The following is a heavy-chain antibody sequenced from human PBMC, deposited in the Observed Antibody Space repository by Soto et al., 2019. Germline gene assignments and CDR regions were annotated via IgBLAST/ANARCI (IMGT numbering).Heavy chain of an antibody. CDR2: ISGYNGNT. CDR1: GYTFTSYG. D-gene: IGHD6-13*01. CDR3: ARDYYLSGIAAAGYFQH. J-gene: IGHJ1*01. Sequence: QVQLVQPGAEVKKPGASVKVSCKASGYTFTSYGISWVRQAPGQGLEWMGWISGYNGNTNYAQKLQGRVTMTTDTSTSTAYMELRSLRSDDTAVYYCARDYYLSGIAAAGYFQHWGHGTLVSVSS. V-gene: IGHV1-18*01.